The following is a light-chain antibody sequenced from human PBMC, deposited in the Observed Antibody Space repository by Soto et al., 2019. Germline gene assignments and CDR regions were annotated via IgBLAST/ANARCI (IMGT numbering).Light chain of an antibody. CDR1: QGIDNY. CDR3: LQHRSYPLT. V-gene: IGKV1-17*03. CDR2: AAS. Sequence: DIQMTQSPSAMSASVGDRVTITCRASQGIDNYLAWFQQKPGKVPQRLIYAASTLQSGVPSRFSGSGSGTEFPLTISSLQPEDFATYYCLQHRSYPLTFGGGTKVEIK. J-gene: IGKJ4*01.